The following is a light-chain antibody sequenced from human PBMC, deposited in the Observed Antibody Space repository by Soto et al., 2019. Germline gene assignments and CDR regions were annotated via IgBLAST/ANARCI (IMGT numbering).Light chain of an antibody. CDR1: SSNIGSNY. J-gene: IGLJ1*01. V-gene: IGLV1-47*01. CDR3: EAWDDSLSGYV. CDR2: RNN. Sequence: QAVVTQPPSASGTPGQRVTISCSGSSSNIGSNYVYWYQQLPGTAPKLLIYRNNQRPSGVPDRFSGSKSGTSASLAISGLRSEDEADYYCEAWDDSLSGYVFGTGTKVTVL.